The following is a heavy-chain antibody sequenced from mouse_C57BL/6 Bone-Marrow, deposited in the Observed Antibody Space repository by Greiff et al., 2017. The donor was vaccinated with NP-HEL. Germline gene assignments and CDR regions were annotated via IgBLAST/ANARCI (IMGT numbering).Heavy chain of an antibody. D-gene: IGHD1-1*01. CDR3: ARANYGSSYDAMDY. Sequence: QVQLKQSGAELVKPGASVKMSCKASGYTFTTYPIEWMKQNHGKSLEWIGNFHPYNDDTKYNEKFKGKATLTVEKSSSTVYLELSRLTSDDSAVYDCARANYGSSYDAMDYWGQGTSVTVSS. V-gene: IGHV1-47*01. J-gene: IGHJ4*01. CDR1: GYTFTTYP. CDR2: FHPYNDDT.